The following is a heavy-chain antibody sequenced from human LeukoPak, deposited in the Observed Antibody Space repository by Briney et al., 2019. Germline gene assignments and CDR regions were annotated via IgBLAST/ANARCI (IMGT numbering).Heavy chain of an antibody. V-gene: IGHV4-31*03. CDR2: IYYSGST. CDR1: GGSISSGGYY. CDR3: ARRGGSPLGAFDI. J-gene: IGHJ3*02. D-gene: IGHD1-26*01. Sequence: SETLSLTCTVSGGSISSGGYYWSWIRQHPGKGLEWIGYIYYSGSTYYNPSLKSRVTISVDTSKNQFSLKLTSVTAADTAMYYCARRGGSPLGAFDIWGQGTMVTVSS.